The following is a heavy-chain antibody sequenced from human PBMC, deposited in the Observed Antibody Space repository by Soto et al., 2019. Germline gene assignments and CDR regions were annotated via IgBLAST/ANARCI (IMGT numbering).Heavy chain of an antibody. CDR2: INAGNGNT. D-gene: IGHD6-19*01. CDR1: GYTFTSYA. J-gene: IGHJ5*02. Sequence: VASVKVSFKASGYTFTSYAMHWVRQAPGQRLEWMGWINAGNGNTKYSQKFQGRVTITRDTSASTAYMELSSPRSEDTAVYYCARGAHSSGWYQFDPWGQGTLVTVSS. CDR3: ARGAHSSGWYQFDP. V-gene: IGHV1-3*01.